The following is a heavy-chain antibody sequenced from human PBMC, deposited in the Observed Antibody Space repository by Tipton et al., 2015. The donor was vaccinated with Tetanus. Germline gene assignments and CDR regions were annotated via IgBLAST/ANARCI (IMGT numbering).Heavy chain of an antibody. D-gene: IGHD4-23*01. J-gene: IGHJ4*02. CDR3: ARCPYGGVSGTLYY. CDR1: GGSISSYY. CDR2: IDYSGST. V-gene: IGHV4-59*01. Sequence: TLSLTCTVSGGSISSYYWSWVRQPPGKGLEWIGYIDYSGSTNCNPSLKSRVTISIDTSKKQFSLNLSSVIAADTAVYFCARCPYGGVSGTLYYWGQGILVTVSS.